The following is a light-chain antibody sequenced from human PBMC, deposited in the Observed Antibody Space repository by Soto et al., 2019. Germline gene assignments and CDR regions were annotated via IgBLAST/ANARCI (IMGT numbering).Light chain of an antibody. Sequence: EIVMTQSPATLSVSPGQRATLSCRASQSVSIKLAWYQQKPGQAPRLLIYDTSTMATGVPARFSGTGSETDFTLTISGLQSEDSAVYFCQQYNNWPFSFGQGTRLEI. J-gene: IGKJ5*01. CDR3: QQYNNWPFS. CDR2: DTS. V-gene: IGKV3-15*01. CDR1: QSVSIK.